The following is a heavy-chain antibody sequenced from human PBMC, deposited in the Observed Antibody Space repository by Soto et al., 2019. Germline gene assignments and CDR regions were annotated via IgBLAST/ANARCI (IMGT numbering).Heavy chain of an antibody. D-gene: IGHD1-26*01. J-gene: IGHJ6*02. Sequence: PGGSLRLSCAASGFSISDYGMEWVRQAPGKGLEWVALISYDGSNTYYVDSVKGRFTISRDNSKDTLFLQMTGLRREDTAVYYCAKGAGDRLSLGMDVWGQGTTVTVSS. CDR3: AKGAGDRLSLGMDV. V-gene: IGHV3-30*18. CDR1: GFSISDYG. CDR2: ISYDGSNT.